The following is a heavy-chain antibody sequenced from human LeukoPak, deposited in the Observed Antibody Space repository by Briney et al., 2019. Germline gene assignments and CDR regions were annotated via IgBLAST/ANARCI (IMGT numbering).Heavy chain of an antibody. V-gene: IGHV4-39*01. D-gene: IGHD2-21*02. J-gene: IGHJ2*01. CDR2: IYYSGST. CDR1: GGSISSSSYY. CDR3: ASSVVTATWYFNL. Sequence: SETLSLTCTVSGGSISSSSYYWGWIRQPPGKGLEWIGSIYYSGSTYYNPSLKSRVTISVDTSKNQFSLKLSSVTAADTAVYYCASSVVTATWYFNLWGRGTLVTVSS.